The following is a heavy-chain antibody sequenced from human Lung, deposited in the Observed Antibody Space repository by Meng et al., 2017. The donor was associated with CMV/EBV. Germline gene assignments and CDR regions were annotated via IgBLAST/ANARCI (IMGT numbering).Heavy chain of an antibody. Sequence: GESLKISCVASGFTFRTYGTNWVRQAPGKGLEWVSHINSESTNIGYADSVKGRFTISRDIAGNSLYLQMNSLRAEDTAVYYCATDPDGDYDFDYWGQGTLVTVSS. CDR1: GFTFRTYG. J-gene: IGHJ4*02. V-gene: IGHV3-48*04. CDR3: ATDPDGDYDFDY. CDR2: INSESTNI. D-gene: IGHD4-17*01.